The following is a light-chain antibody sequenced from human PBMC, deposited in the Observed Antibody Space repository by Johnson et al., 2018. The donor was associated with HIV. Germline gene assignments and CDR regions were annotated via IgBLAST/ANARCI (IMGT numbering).Light chain of an antibody. Sequence: QPVLTQPPSVSAAPGQKVTISCSGSSSNIGNNYVSWYQQFPGTAPKLLIYVNNKRPSGIPDRFSGSKSGTSATLGITGLQTGDEADYYCGTWDSSLSAYVFGTGTKVTVL. CDR2: VNN. V-gene: IGLV1-51*01. CDR3: GTWDSSLSAYV. J-gene: IGLJ1*01. CDR1: SSNIGNNY.